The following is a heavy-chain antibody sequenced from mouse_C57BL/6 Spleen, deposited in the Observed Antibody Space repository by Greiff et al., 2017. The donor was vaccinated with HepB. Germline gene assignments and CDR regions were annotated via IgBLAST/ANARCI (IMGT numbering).Heavy chain of an antibody. CDR3: ARGGDGSSPHYAMDY. Sequence: VQLKEPGAELVKPGASVKMSCKASGYTFTSYWITWVKQRPGQGLEWIGDIYPGSGSTNYNEKFKSKATLTVDTSSSTAYMQLSSLTSEDSAVYYCARGGDGSSPHYAMDYWGQGTSVTVSS. D-gene: IGHD1-1*01. CDR1: GYTFTSYW. CDR2: IYPGSGST. J-gene: IGHJ4*01. V-gene: IGHV1-55*01.